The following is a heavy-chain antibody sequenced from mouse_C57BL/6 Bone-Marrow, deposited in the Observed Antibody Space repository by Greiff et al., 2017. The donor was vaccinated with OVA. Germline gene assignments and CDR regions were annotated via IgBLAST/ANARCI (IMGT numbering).Heavy chain of an antibody. CDR1: DSEVFPIAY. CDR2: ILPSIGRT. V-gene: IGHV15-2*01. Sequence: QVQLQQSGSELRSPGSSVKLSCKDFDSEVFPIAYMSWVRQKPGHGFEWIGGILPSIGRTIYGEKFEDQATLDADTLSNTAYLELNSLTSEDSAIYYCARGYGNYGWYFDVWGTGTTVTVSS. J-gene: IGHJ1*03. CDR3: ARGYGNYGWYFDV. D-gene: IGHD2-10*02.